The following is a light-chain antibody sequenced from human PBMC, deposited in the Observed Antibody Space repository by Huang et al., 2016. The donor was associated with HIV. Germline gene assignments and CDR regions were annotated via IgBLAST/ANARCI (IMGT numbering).Light chain of an antibody. Sequence: DIQLTQSPSSLSASVGDRVIITCRASQYINNYLNWYQQKPGKDPKLLIPASFNCLSGVPSRFSGSGSGTDFTLTINSLQPEDFATYYCQQTYSSPQTFGQGTRVEIK. CDR3: QQTYSSPQT. V-gene: IGKV1-39*01. CDR2: ASF. CDR1: QYINNY. J-gene: IGKJ1*01.